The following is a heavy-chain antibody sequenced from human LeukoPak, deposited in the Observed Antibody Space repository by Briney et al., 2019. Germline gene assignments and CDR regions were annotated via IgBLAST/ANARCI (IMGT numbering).Heavy chain of an antibody. V-gene: IGHV4-34*01. CDR3: ARTHGDDAFDI. Sequence: PETLSLTCAVYGGSFSGYYWSWIRQPPGKGLEWIGEINHSGSTNYNPSLKSRVTISVDTSKNQFSLKLSSVTAADTAVYYCARTHGDDAFDIWGQGTMVTVSS. D-gene: IGHD2-21*01. CDR1: GGSFSGYY. CDR2: INHSGST. J-gene: IGHJ3*02.